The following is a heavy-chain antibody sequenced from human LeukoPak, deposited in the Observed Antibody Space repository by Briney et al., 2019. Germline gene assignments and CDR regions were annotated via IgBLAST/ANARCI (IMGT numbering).Heavy chain of an antibody. CDR3: ASARGGGEGRSGESWFDP. CDR2: MNPNSGNT. Sequence: ASVKVSCKASGYTVTSYDINCGRQATGQGGEWRGGMNPNSGNTGDAQKLQGRVTMNRKTSISTAYMDLSRLKSEDTAVYYCASARGGGEGRSGESWFDPWGQGILVTVSS. CDR1: GYTVTSYD. V-gene: IGHV1-8*01. D-gene: IGHD2-21*01. J-gene: IGHJ5*02.